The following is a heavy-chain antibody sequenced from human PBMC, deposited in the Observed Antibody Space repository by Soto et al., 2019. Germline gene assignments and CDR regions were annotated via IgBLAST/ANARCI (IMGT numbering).Heavy chain of an antibody. D-gene: IGHD5-18*01. Sequence: QVHLVESGGGVVQPGRSLRLSCAASGFTFSSYGMHWVRQAPGKGLEWVAVIWYDGSNKYYADSVKGRFTISRDNSKNTLYLQMNSLRAEDTAVYYCARETRIQLWLKGYFDYWGQGTLVTVSS. J-gene: IGHJ4*02. CDR1: GFTFSSYG. CDR3: ARETRIQLWLKGYFDY. CDR2: IWYDGSNK. V-gene: IGHV3-33*01.